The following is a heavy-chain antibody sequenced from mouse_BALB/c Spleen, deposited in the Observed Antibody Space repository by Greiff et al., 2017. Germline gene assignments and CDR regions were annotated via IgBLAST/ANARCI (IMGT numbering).Heavy chain of an antibody. CDR3: ARFYGNYAMDY. CDR1: GFTFSSYA. D-gene: IGHD2-1*01. Sequence: EVQRVESGGGLVKPGGSLKLSCAASGFTFSSYAMSWVRQTPEKRLEWVASISSGGSTYYPDSVKGRFTISRDNARNILYLQMSSLRSEDTAMYYCARFYGNYAMDYWGQGTSVTVSS. V-gene: IGHV5-6-5*01. J-gene: IGHJ4*01. CDR2: ISSGGST.